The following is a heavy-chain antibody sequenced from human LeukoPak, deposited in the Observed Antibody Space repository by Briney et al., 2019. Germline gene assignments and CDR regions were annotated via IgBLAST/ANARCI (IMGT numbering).Heavy chain of an antibody. CDR2: INHSGST. D-gene: IGHD1-26*01. V-gene: IGHV4-34*01. J-gene: IGHJ4*02. Sequence: SETLSLTCAVYGGSFSGYYWSWIRQPPGKGLEWIGEINHSGSTNYNPSLKSRVTISVDTSKNQFFLKLSSVTAADTAVYYCARRSSGSYNYWGQGTLVTVSS. CDR1: GGSFSGYY. CDR3: ARRSSGSYNY.